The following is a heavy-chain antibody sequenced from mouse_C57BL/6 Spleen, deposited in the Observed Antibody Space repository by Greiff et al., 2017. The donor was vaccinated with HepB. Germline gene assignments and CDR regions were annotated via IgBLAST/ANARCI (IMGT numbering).Heavy chain of an antibody. Sequence: VQLQQPGPELVKPGASVKISCKASGYTFTDYYMNWVKQSHGKSLEWIGDINPNNGGTSYNQKFKGKATLTVDKSSSTAYMELRSLTSEDSAVDYCARGDVRDFDYWGQGTTLTVSS. D-gene: IGHD3-3*01. CDR1: GYTFTDYY. V-gene: IGHV1-26*01. CDR3: ARGDVRDFDY. CDR2: INPNNGGT. J-gene: IGHJ2*01.